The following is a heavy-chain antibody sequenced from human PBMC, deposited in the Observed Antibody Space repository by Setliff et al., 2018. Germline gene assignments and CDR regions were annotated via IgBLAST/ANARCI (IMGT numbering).Heavy chain of an antibody. Sequence: ASVKVSCKASAHIFKSYGISWVRQAPGQGLEWVGWISSYNDVTSYAQRFQGRVTLTTDTSTSAAYMELRTLRSDDTAVYYCARLVRYCTVTSCQRASGGEHWGQGTLVTVSS. J-gene: IGHJ1*01. V-gene: IGHV1-18*01. CDR1: AHIFKSYG. D-gene: IGHD2-8*02. CDR3: ARLVRYCTVTSCQRASGGEH. CDR2: ISSYNDVT.